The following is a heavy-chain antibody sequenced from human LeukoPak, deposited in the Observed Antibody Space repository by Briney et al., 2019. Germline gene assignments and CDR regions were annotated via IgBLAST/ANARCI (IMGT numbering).Heavy chain of an antibody. CDR3: ARVVPAAVSGNCFDP. D-gene: IGHD2-2*01. J-gene: IGHJ5*02. V-gene: IGHV4-59*01. CDR1: GGSISSYY. CDR2: IYYSGST. Sequence: SETLSLTCTVSGGSISSYYWSWIRQPPGKGLEWIGYIYYSGSTNYNPSLKSRVTISVDTSKNQFSLKLSSVTAADTAVYYCARVVPAAVSGNCFDPWGQGTLVTLSS.